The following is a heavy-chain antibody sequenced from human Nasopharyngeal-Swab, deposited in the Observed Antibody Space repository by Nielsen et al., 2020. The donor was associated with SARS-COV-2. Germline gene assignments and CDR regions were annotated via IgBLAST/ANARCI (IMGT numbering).Heavy chain of an antibody. V-gene: IGHV3-30-3*01. CDR1: GFTFSSYA. CDR3: ARESGSSFVFWGYGMDV. CDR2: ISYDGSNK. Sequence: GSLRLSCAASGFTFSSYAMHWVRQAPGKGLEWVAVISYDGSNKYYADSVKGRFTISRDNSKNTLYLQMNSLRAEDTAVYYCARESGSSFVFWGYGMDVWGQGTTVTVSS. J-gene: IGHJ6*02. D-gene: IGHD6-13*01.